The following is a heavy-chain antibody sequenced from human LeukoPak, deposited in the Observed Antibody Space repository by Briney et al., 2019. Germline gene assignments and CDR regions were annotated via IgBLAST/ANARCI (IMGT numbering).Heavy chain of an antibody. CDR3: ARDPWGGPEYYYYMDV. V-gene: IGHV3-30*04. D-gene: IGHD3-16*01. CDR1: GFTFSSYA. CDR2: ISYDGSNK. Sequence: PGGSLRLSCAASGFTFSSYAMHWVRQAPGKGLEWVAVISYDGSNKYYADSVKGRFTISRDNSKNALYLQMNSLRAEDTAVYYCARDPWGGPEYYYYMDVWGKGTTVTVSS. J-gene: IGHJ6*03.